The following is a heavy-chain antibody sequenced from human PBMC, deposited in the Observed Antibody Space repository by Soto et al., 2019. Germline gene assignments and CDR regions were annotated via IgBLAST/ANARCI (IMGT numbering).Heavy chain of an antibody. D-gene: IGHD6-6*01. Sequence: QVQLVESGGGVVQPGRSLRLSCAASEFTFSNYGIHWVRQAPGKGLEWVAVILNDGSNRYHADSVKDRFSISRDNSKNTLYLQMTCVRAEDAAVYYCARDDEYEVNGMDVWSKGNTVTVSP. CDR1: EFTFSNYG. CDR2: ILNDGSNR. CDR3: ARDDEYEVNGMDV. J-gene: IGHJ6*04. V-gene: IGHV3-33*01.